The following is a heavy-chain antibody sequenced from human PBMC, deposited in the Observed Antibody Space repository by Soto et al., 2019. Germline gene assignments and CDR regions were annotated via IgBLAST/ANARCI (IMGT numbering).Heavy chain of an antibody. D-gene: IGHD6-6*01. Sequence: QVQLVQSGAEVKKPGSSVKVSCKASGGTFSSYAISWLRQAPGQGLEWMGGIIPIFGTPNYAQKFQGRVTITADESGSTAYLALCSLSSEDTAVYACVRSVYSSSSDWFDPWGQGTVVTVSS. CDR2: IIPIFGTP. J-gene: IGHJ5*02. CDR1: GGTFSSYA. V-gene: IGHV1-69*01. CDR3: VRSVYSSSSDWFDP.